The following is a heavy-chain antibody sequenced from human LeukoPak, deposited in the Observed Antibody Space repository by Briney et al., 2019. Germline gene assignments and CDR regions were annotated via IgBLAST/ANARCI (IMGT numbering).Heavy chain of an antibody. D-gene: IGHD2-21*02. V-gene: IGHV3-48*02. CDR2: ISGSSTTI. J-gene: IGHJ4*02. CDR1: GFTFSGYS. Sequence: PGGSLRLSCAASGFTFSGYSMSGVRQAPGKGLEWVSYISGSSTTIYYADSVKGRFTISRDNAKSSLYLQMNSLRDEDTAVYYCARAQYCGGDCYWSFDYWGQGTLVTVSS. CDR3: ARAQYCGGDCYWSFDY.